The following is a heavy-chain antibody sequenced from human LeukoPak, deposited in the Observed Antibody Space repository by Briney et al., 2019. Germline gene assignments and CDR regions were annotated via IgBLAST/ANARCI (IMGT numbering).Heavy chain of an antibody. Sequence: GGSLRLSCAASGFTFSYFGLHWVRQAPGKGLEWVALISYDGSNKNYAESVKGRFTISRDNSKNTLYLQMNSLRAEDTAVYYCARDGTYCSSTSCPWFDYWGQGTLVTVSS. CDR3: ARDGTYCSSTSCPWFDY. CDR2: ISYDGSNK. CDR1: GFTFSYFG. D-gene: IGHD2-2*01. V-gene: IGHV3-30*03. J-gene: IGHJ4*02.